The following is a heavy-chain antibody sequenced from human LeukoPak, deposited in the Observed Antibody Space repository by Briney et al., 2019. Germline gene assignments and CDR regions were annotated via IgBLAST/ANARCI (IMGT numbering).Heavy chain of an antibody. V-gene: IGHV3-20*04. D-gene: IGHD3-16*01. Sequence: PGGSLRLSCAASGFTFDDYAMNWVRQGPGKGLEWVSGINWNGGDTAYADSVKGRFTISRDNAKNSLHLQMNSLRAEDTAVYYCARTRTLPIAGGFDTWGQGSLVTVSS. CDR1: GFTFDDYA. J-gene: IGHJ5*02. CDR2: INWNGGDT. CDR3: ARTRTLPIAGGFDT.